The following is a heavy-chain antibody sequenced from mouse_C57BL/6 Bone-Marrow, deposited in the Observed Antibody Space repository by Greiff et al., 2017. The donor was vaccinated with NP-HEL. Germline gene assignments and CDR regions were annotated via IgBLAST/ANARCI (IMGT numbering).Heavy chain of an antibody. J-gene: IGHJ4*01. V-gene: IGHV3-6*01. CDR3: ARDGTTVVEGDYYAMDY. D-gene: IGHD1-1*01. CDR2: ISYDGSN. CDR1: GYSITSGYY. Sequence: EVKLQESGPGLVKPSQSLSLTCSVTGYSITSGYYWNWIRQFPGNKLEWMGYISYDGSNNYNPSLKNRISITRDTSKNQFFLKLNSVTTEDTATYYCARDGTTVVEGDYYAMDYWGQGTSVTVSS.